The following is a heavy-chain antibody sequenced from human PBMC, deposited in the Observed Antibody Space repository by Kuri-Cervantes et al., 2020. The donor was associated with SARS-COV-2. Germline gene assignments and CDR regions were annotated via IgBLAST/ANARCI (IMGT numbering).Heavy chain of an antibody. J-gene: IGHJ4*02. CDR3: AKTPGYSYGALYFDD. Sequence: SCAVSGGSISSSNWWRWVRQPPGKGLEWSGDIYHSGSTNYNPSLKSPVTISVDKSKNQFSLKLSSVTAADTAVYYCAKTPGYSYGALYFDDWGQGTLVTVSS. D-gene: IGHD5-18*01. V-gene: IGHV4-4*02. CDR1: GGSISSSNW. CDR2: IYHSGST.